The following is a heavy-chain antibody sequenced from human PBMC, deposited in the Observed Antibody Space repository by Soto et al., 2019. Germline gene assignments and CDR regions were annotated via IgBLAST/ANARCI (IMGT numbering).Heavy chain of an antibody. CDR2: ISGSGGST. Sequence: GGSLRLSCAASGFTFSSYAMSWVRQAPGKGLEWVSAISGSGGSTYYADSVKGRFTISRDNSKNTLYLQMDSLRAEDTAVYYCAKDTTPVLWLGELSSGWFDPWGQGTLVTVSS. V-gene: IGHV3-23*01. CDR1: GFTFSSYA. D-gene: IGHD3-10*01. J-gene: IGHJ5*02. CDR3: AKDTTPVLWLGELSSGWFDP.